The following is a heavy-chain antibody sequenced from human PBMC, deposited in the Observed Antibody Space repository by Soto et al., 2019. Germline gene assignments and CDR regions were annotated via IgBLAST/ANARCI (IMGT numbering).Heavy chain of an antibody. D-gene: IGHD4-17*01. CDR3: ARDQVTTEYYYYYGMDV. CDR2: ISSSSSYI. V-gene: IGHV3-21*01. CDR1: GFTFSSYS. Sequence: GGSLRLSCASSGFTFSSYSMNWVRQAPGKGLEWVSSISSSSSYIYYADSVKGRFTISRDNAKNSLYLQMNSLRAEDTAVYYCARDQVTTEYYYYYGMDVWGQGTTVTVSS. J-gene: IGHJ6*02.